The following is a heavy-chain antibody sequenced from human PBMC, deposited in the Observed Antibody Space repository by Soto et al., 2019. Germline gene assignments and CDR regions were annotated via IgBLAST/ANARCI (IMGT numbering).Heavy chain of an antibody. CDR2: ISGSGGST. D-gene: IGHD5-18*01. CDR1: GFTFSSYA. V-gene: IGHV3-23*01. Sequence: GGSLRLSCAASGFTFSSYAMSWVRQAPGKGLEWVSAISGSGGSTYYADSVKGRFTISRDNSKNTLYLQMNSLRAEDTAVYYCAKDGLGAYSYGSYYFDYWGQGTLVTVSS. J-gene: IGHJ4*01. CDR3: AKDGLGAYSYGSYYFDY.